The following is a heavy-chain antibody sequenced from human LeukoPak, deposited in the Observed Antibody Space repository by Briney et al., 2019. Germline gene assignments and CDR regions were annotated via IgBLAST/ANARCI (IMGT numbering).Heavy chain of an antibody. Sequence: GGSLRLSCVASGFTLGTFWMTWVRQAPGKGLEWVANIKQDESERYYVDSVKGRFTVSRDNAKNSLYLQMNSLKAEDTAVYYCAREGGGWYPPLDYWGQGTLVTVSS. CDR1: GFTLGTFW. V-gene: IGHV3-7*01. D-gene: IGHD6-19*01. CDR2: IKQDESER. J-gene: IGHJ4*02. CDR3: AREGGGWYPPLDY.